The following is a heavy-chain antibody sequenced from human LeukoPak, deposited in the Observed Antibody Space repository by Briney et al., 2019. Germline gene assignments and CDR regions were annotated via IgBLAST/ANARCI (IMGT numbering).Heavy chain of an antibody. CDR3: ARHQYCSSTSCYAGPVGG. CDR1: GGSLSSSSYY. J-gene: IGHJ4*02. V-gene: IGHV4-39*01. CDR2: IYYSGST. Sequence: SETLSLTCTVSGGSLSSSSYYWGWLRQPPGTGLEWIGSIYYSGSTYYNPSLKSRVTISVDTSKNQFSLKLSSVTAADTAVYYCARHQYCSSTSCYAGPVGGWGQGTLVTVSS. D-gene: IGHD2-2*01.